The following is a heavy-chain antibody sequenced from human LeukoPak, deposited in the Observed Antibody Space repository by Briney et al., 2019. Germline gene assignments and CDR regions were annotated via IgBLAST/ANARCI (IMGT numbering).Heavy chain of an antibody. CDR1: GGSFSGYY. CDR2: INHSGST. V-gene: IGHV4-34*01. Sequence: SETLSLTCAVYGGSFSGYYWSWIRQPPGKGLEWIGEINHSGSTNYNPSLKSRVTISVDTSKNQFSLKLSYVTAADTAVYYCARWCLYDYDAFDIWGQGTMVTVSS. CDR3: ARWCLYDYDAFDI. J-gene: IGHJ3*02. D-gene: IGHD2-8*01.